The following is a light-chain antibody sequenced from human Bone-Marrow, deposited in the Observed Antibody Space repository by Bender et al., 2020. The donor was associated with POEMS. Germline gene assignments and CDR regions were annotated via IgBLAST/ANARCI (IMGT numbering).Light chain of an antibody. CDR1: SNDVGGYNY. CDR3: CSYADSSTLV. Sequence: QSALTQPASVSGSPGQSITISCTATSNDVGGYNYVSWFQQHPGKAPKLMIYDVSSRPSGVSNRFSGSKSGNTASLTISGLQAEDEADYYCCSYADSSTLVFGTGTKVTVL. CDR2: DVS. J-gene: IGLJ1*01. V-gene: IGLV2-23*02.